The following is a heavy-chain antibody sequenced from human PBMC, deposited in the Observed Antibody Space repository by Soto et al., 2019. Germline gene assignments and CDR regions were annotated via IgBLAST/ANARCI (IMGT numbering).Heavy chain of an antibody. CDR1: VFTFSSYD. Sequence: HPWWSLRLSCSASVFTFSSYDMHWVRQAPGKGLEWVAVISYDGSKTYYADSVKGRFTISRDNSKNTLYLQMNSLRAEDTAVYYCAKTEQPYYYYYGMDVWGQGTTVTVSS. D-gene: IGHD6-13*01. J-gene: IGHJ6*02. V-gene: IGHV3-30*18. CDR2: ISYDGSKT. CDR3: AKTEQPYYYYYGMDV.